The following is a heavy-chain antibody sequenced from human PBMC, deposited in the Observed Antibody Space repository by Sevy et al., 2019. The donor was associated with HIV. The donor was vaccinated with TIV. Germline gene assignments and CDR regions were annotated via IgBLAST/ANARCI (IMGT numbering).Heavy chain of an antibody. Sequence: ASVKVSCKASGYSFTTYGITWVRQAPGQGLEWMGWISGYNGNPNYAQKFQGRVTMTTDTSTNTGYMELRSLTSDDTAVYYCARDNVIRRGVEWSYFDYWGQGTLVTVSS. J-gene: IGHJ4*02. V-gene: IGHV1-18*01. CDR3: ARDNVIRRGVEWSYFDY. CDR1: GYSFTTYG. CDR2: ISGYNGNP. D-gene: IGHD3-10*01.